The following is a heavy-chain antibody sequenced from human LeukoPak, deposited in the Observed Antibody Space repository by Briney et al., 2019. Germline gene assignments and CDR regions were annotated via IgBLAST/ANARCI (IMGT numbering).Heavy chain of an antibody. D-gene: IGHD6-19*01. V-gene: IGHV4-4*07. J-gene: IGHJ4*02. CDR2: IYSSGST. CDR1: GGSITSYY. Sequence: KASETLSLTCTVSGGSITSYYWSWLRQPAGKGLEWIGRIYSSGSTNYNPSLKSRVTISVDTSKNQFSLKLSSVTAADTAVYYCASWDVNSSGYGYFDYWGQGTLVTVSS. CDR3: ASWDVNSSGYGYFDY.